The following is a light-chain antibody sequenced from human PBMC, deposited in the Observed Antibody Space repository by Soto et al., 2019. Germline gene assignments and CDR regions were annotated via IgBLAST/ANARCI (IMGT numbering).Light chain of an antibody. CDR3: QQSYSTPYT. Sequence: DIQMTQSPSSLSASVGDRVTITCRASQSISSYLNWYQQKPGKAPKLLIYAASSLRSGVPSRCSGSGSGTDFTLTISSLQPEEFATYYCQQSYSTPYTFGQGTKLEIK. CDR1: QSISSY. V-gene: IGKV1-39*01. J-gene: IGKJ2*01. CDR2: AAS.